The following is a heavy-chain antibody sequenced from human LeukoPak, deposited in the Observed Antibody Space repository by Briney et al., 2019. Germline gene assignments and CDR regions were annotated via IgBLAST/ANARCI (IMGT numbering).Heavy chain of an antibody. Sequence: PGRSLRLSCAASGFMFSSNWMSWVRLAPGKGLEWVANIKEDGTETYYVDSVKGRFTISRDNAKNSLYLQMNSLRVEDMAVYYCAKEGRSLQTYWGQGTLVTVSS. D-gene: IGHD5-24*01. CDR2: IKEDGTET. J-gene: IGHJ4*02. CDR3: AKEGRSLQTY. V-gene: IGHV3-7*03. CDR1: GFMFSSNW.